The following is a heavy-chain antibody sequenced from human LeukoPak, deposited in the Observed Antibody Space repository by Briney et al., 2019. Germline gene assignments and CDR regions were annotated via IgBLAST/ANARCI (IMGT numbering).Heavy chain of an antibody. Sequence: PSETLSLTCTVSGGSISSGSYYWSWIRQPAGKGLEWIGRIYTSGSTHYNPSLKSRVTISVDTSKNQFSLKLSSVTAADTAVYYCARSSSTVNLYYYYMDVWGKGTTVTVSS. CDR3: ARSSSTVNLYYYYMDV. D-gene: IGHD4-17*01. J-gene: IGHJ6*03. CDR2: IYTSGST. CDR1: GGSISSGSYY. V-gene: IGHV4-61*02.